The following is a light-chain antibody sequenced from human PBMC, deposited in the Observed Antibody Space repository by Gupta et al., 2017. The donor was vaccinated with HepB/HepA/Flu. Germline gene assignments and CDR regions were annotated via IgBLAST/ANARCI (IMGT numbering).Light chain of an antibody. CDR1: ALPKQY. V-gene: IGLV3-25*03. CDR2: KDC. CDR3: QSADSSCTYWV. Sequence: SYELTQPPSVSVSPGQTARITCSGDALPKQYAYWYQQKPGQAPVLVIYKDCERPSGIPERFSGSSSGTTVTLTISGVQAEDEADYYCQSADSSCTYWVFGGGTKLTVL. J-gene: IGLJ3*02.